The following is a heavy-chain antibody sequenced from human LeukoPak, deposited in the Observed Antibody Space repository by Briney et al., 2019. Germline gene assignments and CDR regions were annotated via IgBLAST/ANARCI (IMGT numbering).Heavy chain of an antibody. CDR3: TRPDSTGFYTD. D-gene: IGHD3-22*01. CDR1: GYSFTNYW. Sequence: GEPLKISCKSSGYSFTNYWIAWVRQMPGKGLEWMAIVYPRDSDTRYSPSFQGQVTVSADKSINTAYLQWSSLKASDTAMYYCTRPDSTGFYTDWGQGTLVTVSS. CDR2: VYPRDSDT. J-gene: IGHJ4*02. V-gene: IGHV5-51*01.